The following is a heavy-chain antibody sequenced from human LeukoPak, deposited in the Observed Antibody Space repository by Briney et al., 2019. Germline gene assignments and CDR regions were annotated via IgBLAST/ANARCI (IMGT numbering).Heavy chain of an antibody. CDR2: IYYSGST. V-gene: IGHV4-59*01. CDR1: GGSISSYY. D-gene: IGHD6-19*01. Sequence: SETLSLTCTVSGGSISSYYWSWIRQPPGKGLEWIGYIYYSGSTNYNPSLKSRVTISVDTSKNQFSLKLSSVTAADTAVYYCARDLYSSGWVDYWGQGTLVTVSS. CDR3: ARDLYSSGWVDY. J-gene: IGHJ4*02.